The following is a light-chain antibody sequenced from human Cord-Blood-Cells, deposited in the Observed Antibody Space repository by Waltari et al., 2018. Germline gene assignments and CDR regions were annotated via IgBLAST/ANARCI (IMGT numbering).Light chain of an antibody. CDR1: QDISNY. J-gene: IGKJ4*01. CDR2: DAS. Sequence: DIQMTQSPSSLSASVGDRVTITCQASQDISNYLNWYQQKPGKAPKLLIYDASNLETGVPSRFSGSGSGTDFTFTSSSVQPEDIATYYCQQYDNLLTFSGGTKVEIK. V-gene: IGKV1-33*01. CDR3: QQYDNLLT.